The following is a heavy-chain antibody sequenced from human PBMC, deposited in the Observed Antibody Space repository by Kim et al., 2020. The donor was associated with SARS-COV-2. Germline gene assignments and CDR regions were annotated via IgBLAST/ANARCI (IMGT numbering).Heavy chain of an antibody. Sequence: GGSLRLSCAASGFTFSSYGMHWVRQAPGKGLEWVAVISYDGSNKYYADSVKGRFTISRDNSKNTLYLQMNSLRAEDTAVYYCAKDLGYSYGNWFVPGGQG. D-gene: IGHD5-18*01. CDR1: GFTFSSYG. V-gene: IGHV3-30*18. CDR2: ISYDGSNK. CDR3: AKDLGYSYGNWFVP. J-gene: IGHJ5*02.